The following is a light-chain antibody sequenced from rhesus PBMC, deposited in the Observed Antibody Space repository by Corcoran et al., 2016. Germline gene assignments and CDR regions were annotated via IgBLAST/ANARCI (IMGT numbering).Light chain of an antibody. J-gene: IGKJ2*01. CDR1: QGINKE. Sequence: DIQMTQSPSSLSASVGDRVTVTCRASQGINKELIGYQQKPGKAPTLLIYAASRLQTGVSSRFSGSGSGTDYTITISSLQPEDVANYYCLQDYTTPYSFGQRTKVGI. CDR2: AAS. V-gene: IGKV1-94*01. CDR3: LQDYTTPYS.